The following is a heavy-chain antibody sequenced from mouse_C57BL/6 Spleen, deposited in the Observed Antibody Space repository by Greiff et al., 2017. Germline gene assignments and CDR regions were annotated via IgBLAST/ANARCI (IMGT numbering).Heavy chain of an antibody. CDR3: ASSYFDY. Sequence: EVKLVESGGGLVKPGASLKLSCAASGFTFSDYGMHWVRQAPEKGLEWVAYISSGSSTIYYADTVKGRFTISRDNAKNTLFLQMTSLRSEDTAMYYCASSYFDYWGQGTTLTVSS. CDR1: GFTFSDYG. J-gene: IGHJ2*01. V-gene: IGHV5-17*01. CDR2: ISSGSSTI.